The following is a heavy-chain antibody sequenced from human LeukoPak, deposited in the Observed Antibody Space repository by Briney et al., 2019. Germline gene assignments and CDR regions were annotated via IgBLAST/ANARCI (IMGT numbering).Heavy chain of an antibody. J-gene: IGHJ6*02. D-gene: IGHD2-2*01. V-gene: IGHV3-33*01. CDR2: IWYDGSNK. CDR3: ARDPAAKYCSSTSCYRYYGMDV. CDR1: GFTFSSYG. Sequence: GRSLRLSCAASGFTFSSYGMHWVRQAPGKGLEWVAVIWYDGSNKYYADSVKGRFTISRDNSKNTLYLQMNSLRAEDTAVYYCARDPAAKYCSSTSCYRYYGMDVWGQGTTVTVSS.